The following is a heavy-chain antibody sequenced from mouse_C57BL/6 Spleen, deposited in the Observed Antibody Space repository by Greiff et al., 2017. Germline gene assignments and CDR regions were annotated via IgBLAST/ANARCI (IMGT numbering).Heavy chain of an antibody. Sequence: QVQLQQPGAELVMPGASVKLSCKASGYTFTSYWMHWVKQRPGQGLEWIGEIDPSDSYTNYNQKFKGKATLTVDTSSSTAYMQLSSLTSEDSAVYYCARSYDGYSWYFDVWGTGTTVTVSS. V-gene: IGHV1-69*01. D-gene: IGHD2-3*01. CDR3: ARSYDGYSWYFDV. J-gene: IGHJ1*03. CDR2: IDPSDSYT. CDR1: GYTFTSYW.